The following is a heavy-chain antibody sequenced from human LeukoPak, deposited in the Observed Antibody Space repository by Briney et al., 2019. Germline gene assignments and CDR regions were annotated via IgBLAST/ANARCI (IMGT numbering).Heavy chain of an antibody. CDR2: INPNSGGT. D-gene: IGHD4-17*01. Sequence: ASVKVSCKASGYTFTGYYMHWVRQAPGQGLEWMGWINPNSGGTNYAQKFQGWVTMTRDTSISTAYMELSRLRSDDTAVYYCARDSTGGDYGDMDVWGQGTTVTVSS. V-gene: IGHV1-2*04. CDR3: ARDSTGGDYGDMDV. J-gene: IGHJ6*02. CDR1: GYTFTGYY.